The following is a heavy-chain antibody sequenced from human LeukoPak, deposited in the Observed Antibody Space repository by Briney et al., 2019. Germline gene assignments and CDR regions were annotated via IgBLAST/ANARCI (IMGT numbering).Heavy chain of an antibody. D-gene: IGHD4-17*01. Sequence: GGSLRLSCAASGFTFDDYAMHWVRQAPGKGLEWVSGISWNSGSIGYADSVKGRFTISRDNSKNTLYLQMNSLRAEDTAVYYCARAYGDYGLADYWGQGTLVTVSS. CDR1: GFTFDDYA. J-gene: IGHJ4*02. V-gene: IGHV3-9*01. CDR2: ISWNSGSI. CDR3: ARAYGDYGLADY.